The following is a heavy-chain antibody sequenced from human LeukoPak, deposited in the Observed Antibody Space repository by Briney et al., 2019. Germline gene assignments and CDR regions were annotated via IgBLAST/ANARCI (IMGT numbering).Heavy chain of an antibody. J-gene: IGHJ3*02. CDR3: VGEKSFFGEAI. Sequence: SETLSLTCTISGGSVSDYYWSWIRQSPGKGLEWIGHMFYSGTTSYNPSLKSRVAISVDTFKSRVSLTVTSVTAADTAVYYCVGEKSFFGEAIWSQGTLVTVSS. CDR2: MFYSGTT. CDR1: GGSVSDYY. D-gene: IGHD3-10*01. V-gene: IGHV4-59*02.